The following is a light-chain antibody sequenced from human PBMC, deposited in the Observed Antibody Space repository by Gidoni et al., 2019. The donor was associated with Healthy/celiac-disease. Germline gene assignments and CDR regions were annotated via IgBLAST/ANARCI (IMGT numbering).Light chain of an antibody. V-gene: IGKV1-39*01. J-gene: IGKJ2*01. CDR1: QSISSY. CDR2: AAS. Sequence: DIQMTQSPSSLSASVGDRVNITCRASQSISSYLNWYQQKPAKAPKLLIYAASSLQSVVPSRFSGSGSVTDFTLTISSLQPEDFATYYCQQSYSTPQTFGQGTKLEIK. CDR3: QQSYSTPQT.